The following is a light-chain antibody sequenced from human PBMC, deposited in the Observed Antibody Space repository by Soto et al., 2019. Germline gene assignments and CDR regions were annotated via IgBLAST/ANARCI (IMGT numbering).Light chain of an antibody. CDR3: QQYNIYPWT. CDR2: KAS. J-gene: IGKJ1*01. CDR1: QSISSW. V-gene: IGKV1-5*03. Sequence: DIQMTQSPSTLSASVGDRVTLTCRASQSISSWLAWFQQKPGKAPKLLIYKASSLESGVPSRFSGSGSGTDFTLTISSLQPDDFATYYCQQYNIYPWTFGQGTKADIK.